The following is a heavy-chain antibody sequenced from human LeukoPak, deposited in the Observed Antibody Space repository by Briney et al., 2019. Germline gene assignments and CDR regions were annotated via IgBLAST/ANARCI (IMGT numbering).Heavy chain of an antibody. D-gene: IGHD3-10*01. CDR2: INIDENRT. CDR1: GFTFSSYW. J-gene: IGHJ4*02. CDR3: ARGGVYSLDY. Sequence: GGSLRLSCAASGFTFSSYWMHWVRQAPGKGLVWVSRINIDENRTTYADSVKGRFTISRDNAMNTLFLQMNSLRAEDTAVYYCARGGVYSLDYWGQGTLVTVSS. V-gene: IGHV3-74*01.